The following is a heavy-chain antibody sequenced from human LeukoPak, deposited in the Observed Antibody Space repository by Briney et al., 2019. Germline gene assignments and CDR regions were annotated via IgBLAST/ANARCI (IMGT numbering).Heavy chain of an antibody. Sequence: ASVKVSCKASGYTFTSYYMHWVRQAPGQGLEWMGTINPSGGSTSYAQKFQGRVTMTRDMSTSTVYMELSSLRSEDTAVYYCARAPGEYYYMDVWGKGTTVTVSS. CDR1: GYTFTSYY. V-gene: IGHV1-46*01. CDR3: ARAPGEYYYMDV. D-gene: IGHD2-2*01. J-gene: IGHJ6*03. CDR2: INPSGGST.